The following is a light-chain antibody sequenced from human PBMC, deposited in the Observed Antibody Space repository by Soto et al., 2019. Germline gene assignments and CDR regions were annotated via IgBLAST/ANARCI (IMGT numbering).Light chain of an antibody. CDR3: QQRCNWPLT. V-gene: IGKV3D-20*02. J-gene: IGKJ1*01. CDR2: NTS. CDR1: QSINSKS. Sequence: EIVLTQSPGTLSLSPGEGATVSCRVSQSINSKSLVWYQRKFGQAPRLLIYNTSTRATGIPDRSSGSGSGTEFTLTISSLQPDDFAVYYCQQRCNWPLTFGQGTKVDI.